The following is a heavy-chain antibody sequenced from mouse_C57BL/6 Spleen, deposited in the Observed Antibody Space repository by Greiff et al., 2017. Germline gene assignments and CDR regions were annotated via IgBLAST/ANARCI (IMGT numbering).Heavy chain of an antibody. Sequence: QVQLQQPGAELVRPGSSVKLSCKASGYTFTSYWMHWVKQRPIQGLEWIGNIDPSDSETHYNQKFKDKDTLTVDKSSSTAYMQLSSLTSEDSAVYYCARDYSNSYFDYWGQGTTLTVSS. CDR3: ARDYSNSYFDY. V-gene: IGHV1-52*01. CDR2: IDPSDSET. J-gene: IGHJ2*01. CDR1: GYTFTSYW. D-gene: IGHD2-5*01.